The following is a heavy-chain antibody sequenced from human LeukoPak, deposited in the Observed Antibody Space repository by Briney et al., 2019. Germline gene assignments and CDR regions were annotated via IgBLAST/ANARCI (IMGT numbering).Heavy chain of an antibody. J-gene: IGHJ4*02. CDR2: INPSGGST. Sequence: GASVKVSFKSSGYTSTSYYMHWVRQAPGQGLEWMGIINPSGGSTSYAQKFQGRVTMTRDTSTSTVYMELSSLRSEDTAVYYCARDGTDYYDSSGYGYYFDYWGQGTLVTVSS. D-gene: IGHD3-22*01. CDR3: ARDGTDYYDSSGYGYYFDY. CDR1: GYTSTSYY. V-gene: IGHV1-46*01.